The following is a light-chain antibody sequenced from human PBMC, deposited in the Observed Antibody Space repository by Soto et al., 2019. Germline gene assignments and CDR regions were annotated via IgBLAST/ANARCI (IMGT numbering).Light chain of an antibody. J-gene: IGKJ2*01. CDR3: QQSHSAPYT. CDR2: GAS. CDR1: QSISTY. V-gene: IGKV1-39*01. Sequence: DIQMTQSPSSLSASVGDRVTITCRASQSISTYLNWYQHKSGKAPNLLIYGASRLQSGVPSRFSGSRSVTDFTLTINSLQPEDFATYYCQQSHSAPYTFGKGTKMEIK.